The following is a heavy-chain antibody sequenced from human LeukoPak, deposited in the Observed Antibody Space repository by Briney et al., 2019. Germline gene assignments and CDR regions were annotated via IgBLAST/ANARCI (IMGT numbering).Heavy chain of an antibody. Sequence: GGSLRLSCAASGFTFDDYTMHWVRQAPGKGLEWVSLISWDGGDTYYADSVKGRFTISRGNSKNSLYLQMNSLRAEDTAVYYCARDGVLRHFDWLYYFDYWGQGTLVTVSS. J-gene: IGHJ4*02. CDR2: ISWDGGDT. V-gene: IGHV3-43*01. D-gene: IGHD3-9*01. CDR3: ARDGVLRHFDWLYYFDY. CDR1: GFTFDDYT.